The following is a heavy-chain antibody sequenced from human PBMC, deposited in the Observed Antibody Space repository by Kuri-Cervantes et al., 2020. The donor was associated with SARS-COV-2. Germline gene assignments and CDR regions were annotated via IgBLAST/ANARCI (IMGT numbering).Heavy chain of an antibody. V-gene: IGHV4-34*01. J-gene: IGHJ4*02. D-gene: IGHD4-23*01. Sequence: SETLSLTCTVPGGSISSYYWSWIRQPPGKGLEWIGEINHSGSTNYNPSLKSRVTISVDTSKNQFSLKLSSVTAEDTAVYYCARGTPQYGGPFDYWGQGTLVTVSS. CDR3: ARGTPQYGGPFDY. CDR1: GGSISSYY. CDR2: INHSGST.